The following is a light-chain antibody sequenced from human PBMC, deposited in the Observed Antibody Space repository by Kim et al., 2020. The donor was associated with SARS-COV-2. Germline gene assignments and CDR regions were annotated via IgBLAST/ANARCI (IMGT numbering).Light chain of an antibody. CDR3: NSRDSSGNHYV. J-gene: IGLJ1*01. V-gene: IGLV3-19*01. Sequence: ALGPTGRITCQGDSLRSYYASWYQQKPGQAPVLVIYGKNNRPSGIPDRFSGSSSGNTASLTITGAQAEDEADYYCNSRDSSGNHYVFGTGTKVTVL. CDR2: GKN. CDR1: SLRSYY.